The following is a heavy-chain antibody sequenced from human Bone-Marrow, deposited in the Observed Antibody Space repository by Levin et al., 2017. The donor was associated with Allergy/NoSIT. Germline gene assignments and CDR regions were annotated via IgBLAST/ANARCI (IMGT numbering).Heavy chain of an antibody. D-gene: IGHD3-10*02. Sequence: SVKVSCKAPGDTFSRFGISWVRQAPGQGLEWMGGLVPMFGTESYTQKFQDRVTITADESTGTFNMELRSLTSDDTATYFCARVVADVRFRFLYYMDVWGRGTTVTVSS. CDR2: LVPMFGTE. CDR1: GDTFSRFG. J-gene: IGHJ6*03. V-gene: IGHV1-69*13. CDR3: ARVVADVRFRFLYYMDV.